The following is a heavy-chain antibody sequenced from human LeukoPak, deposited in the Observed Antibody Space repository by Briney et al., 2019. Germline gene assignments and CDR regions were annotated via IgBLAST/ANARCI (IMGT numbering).Heavy chain of an antibody. D-gene: IGHD3-9*01. CDR3: ARDGVLRHFDWLYYFDY. J-gene: IGHJ4*02. CDR1: GFTFSDYY. CDR2: ISSSGSTK. V-gene: IGHV3-11*01. Sequence: GGSLRLSCAASGFTFSDYYMFWIRQAPGKGLEWVSYISSSGSTKYYADSVKGRFTISRDNAKNSLYLQMNSLRAENTAVYYCARDGVLRHFDWLYYFDYWGQGTLVTVSS.